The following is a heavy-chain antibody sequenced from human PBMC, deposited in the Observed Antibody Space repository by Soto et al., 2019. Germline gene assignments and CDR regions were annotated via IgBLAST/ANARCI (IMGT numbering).Heavy chain of an antibody. J-gene: IGHJ4*02. CDR2: IYWDDDK. D-gene: IGHD5-18*01. CDR3: AQRDTAMGLFDY. CDR1: VFSLSTSGVG. V-gene: IGHV2-5*02. Sequence: QITLKESGPTLVKPTQTLTLTCTFSVFSLSTSGVGVRWIRQPPGKAVAWLALIYWDDDKRYSPSLKSRLTNTKHTSKNQVVLTMTNMDPVDTATYYCAQRDTAMGLFDYWGQGTLVTVSS.